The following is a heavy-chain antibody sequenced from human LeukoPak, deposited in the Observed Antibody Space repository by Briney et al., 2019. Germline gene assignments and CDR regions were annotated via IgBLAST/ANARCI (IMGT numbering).Heavy chain of an antibody. Sequence: PGGSLRLSCAASGFTFSSYAMSWVRQAPGKGLEWVSAISGSGGSTYYADSVKGRFTISRDNAKNSLYLQMNSLRAEDTALYYCTKDIGQWLVRGRAFDIWGQGTMVTVSS. CDR3: TKDIGQWLVRGRAFDI. D-gene: IGHD6-19*01. CDR2: ISGSGGST. V-gene: IGHV3-23*01. CDR1: GFTFSSYA. J-gene: IGHJ3*02.